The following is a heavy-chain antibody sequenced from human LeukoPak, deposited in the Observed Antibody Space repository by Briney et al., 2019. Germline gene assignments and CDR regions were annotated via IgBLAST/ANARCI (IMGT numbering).Heavy chain of an antibody. CDR2: MYTGGTT. CDR1: GFTISGNY. D-gene: IGHD1/OR15-1a*01. Sequence: GGSLRLSCAASGFTISGNYMSWVRQAPGKGLEWVSVMYTGGTTYYADSVKGRFTISRDNSKNTLYLQMNSLRAEDTAVYYCARETTSGWFDPWGQGTLVTVSS. J-gene: IGHJ5*02. V-gene: IGHV3-53*01. CDR3: ARETTSGWFDP.